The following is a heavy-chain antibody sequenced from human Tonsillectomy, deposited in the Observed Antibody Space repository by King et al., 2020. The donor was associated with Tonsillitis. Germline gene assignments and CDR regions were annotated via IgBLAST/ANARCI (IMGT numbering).Heavy chain of an antibody. Sequence: VQLVESGGGLVKPGGSLRLSCAASEFTFSSYSMKWVRQAPGKGLEWGSSISSSCSYKYYADSVRGRFTIARDKATNSLYLQMNSLRAADTAVYYCAGLYCTRNSCYGGLDYWGQGTLVTVSS. CDR2: ISSSCSYK. D-gene: IGHD2-2*01. CDR1: EFTFSSYS. J-gene: IGHJ4*02. CDR3: AGLYCTRNSCYGGLDY. V-gene: IGHV3-21*01.